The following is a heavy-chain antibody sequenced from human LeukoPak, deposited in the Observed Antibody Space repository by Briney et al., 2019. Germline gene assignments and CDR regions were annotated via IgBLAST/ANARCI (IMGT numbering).Heavy chain of an antibody. J-gene: IGHJ4*02. CDR2: IYYSGST. D-gene: IGHD3-10*01. CDR3: ARTYGSGYYFDY. CDR1: GGSISSGGYY. Sequence: SETLSLTCTVSGGSISSGGYYWSWIRQHPGKGLEWIGYIYYSGSTYYNPSLKSRVTISVDTSKNQFSLKLSSLTAADTAVYYCARTYGSGYYFDYWGQGTLVTVSS. V-gene: IGHV4-31*03.